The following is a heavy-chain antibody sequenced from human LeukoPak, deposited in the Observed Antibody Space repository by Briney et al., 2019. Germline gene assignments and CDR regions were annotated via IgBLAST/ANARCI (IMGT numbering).Heavy chain of an antibody. CDR1: GFTFSEYE. CDR3: WKLAVASADS. V-gene: IGHV3-48*03. J-gene: IGHJ4*02. Sequence: PGGSLRLSCAASGFTFSEYEMNSVRQSPPKGLRWGSNIILNGGTKYYTGSVKGRVTLSRDNAKKPLYLQMNSLRAEDTGVYFCWKLAVASADSWGQGTLVSVS. CDR2: IILNGGTK. D-gene: IGHD6-19*01.